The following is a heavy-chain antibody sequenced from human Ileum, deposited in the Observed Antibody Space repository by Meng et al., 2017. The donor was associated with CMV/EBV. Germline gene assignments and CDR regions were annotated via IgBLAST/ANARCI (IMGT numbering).Heavy chain of an antibody. Sequence: GLNFRSYWRSWVRQAPGKGLEWVANIKQDGSEKYYVDSVKGRFTISRDNAKNSLYLQMNSLRAEDTAVYYCARGGELLWFGELLADYWGQGTLVTVSS. D-gene: IGHD3-10*01. CDR1: GLNFRSYW. CDR2: IKQDGSEK. J-gene: IGHJ4*02. V-gene: IGHV3-7*01. CDR3: ARGGELLWFGELLADY.